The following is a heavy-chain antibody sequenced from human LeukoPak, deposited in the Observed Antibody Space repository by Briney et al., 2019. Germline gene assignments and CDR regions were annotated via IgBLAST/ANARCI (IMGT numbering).Heavy chain of an antibody. CDR1: GFTFSNYA. J-gene: IGHJ5*02. Sequence: PGGSLRLSCAASGFTFSNYALAWVRQAPGKGLEWVSSISGRGDDTHYGDSVKGRFTISRDNSKNTLFLQMNSLRAEDTAVYYCAERPYTNTGGWFDPWGQGTLVTVSS. D-gene: IGHD1-14*01. CDR3: AERPYTNTGGWFDP. CDR2: ISGRGDDT. V-gene: IGHV3-23*01.